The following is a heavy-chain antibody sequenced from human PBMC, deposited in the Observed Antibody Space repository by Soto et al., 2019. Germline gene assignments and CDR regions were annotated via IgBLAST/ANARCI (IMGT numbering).Heavy chain of an antibody. CDR3: AGGGGCSGGSCYSR. J-gene: IGHJ4*02. CDR2: IVVGSGNT. D-gene: IGHD2-15*01. V-gene: IGHV1-58*01. CDR1: GFTFTRSA. Sequence: SVKVSCKASGFTFTRSAVQWVRQARGQRLEWIGWIVVGSGNTNYAQKFQERVTITRDMSTSTAYMELSSLRSEDTAVYYCAGGGGCSGGSCYSRWGQGTLVTVSS.